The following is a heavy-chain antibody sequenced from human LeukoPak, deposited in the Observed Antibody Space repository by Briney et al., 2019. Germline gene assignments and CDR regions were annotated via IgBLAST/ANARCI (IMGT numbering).Heavy chain of an antibody. J-gene: IGHJ4*02. D-gene: IGHD2-15*01. V-gene: IGHV3-23*01. CDR2: ISGSGGST. CDR3: ASCSGGSCYSRPFDY. Sequence: PGGSLRLSCEVSGFTFSSYAMSWVRQAPGKGLEWVSGISGSGGSTYYADSVKGRFTISRDSSKNTLYLQMNSLRAEDTAVYFCASCSGGSCYSRPFDYWGQGTLVTVSS. CDR1: GFTFSSYA.